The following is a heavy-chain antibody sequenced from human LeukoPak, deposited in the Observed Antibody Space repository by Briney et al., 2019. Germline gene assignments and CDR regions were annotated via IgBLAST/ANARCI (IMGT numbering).Heavy chain of an antibody. J-gene: IGHJ4*02. CDR3: ARRHYYNGRAYYFLDY. Sequence: SQTLSLTCTVSGGSVSSDNYYWTWIRQPPGKGLQWIGYISYSGSTNYNPSLKSRVTISLHTSKNQFSLRLSSLTAADTAVYYCARRHYYNGRAYYFLDYWGQGTLVTVSS. V-gene: IGHV4-61*01. CDR1: GGSVSSDNYY. D-gene: IGHD3-22*01. CDR2: ISYSGST.